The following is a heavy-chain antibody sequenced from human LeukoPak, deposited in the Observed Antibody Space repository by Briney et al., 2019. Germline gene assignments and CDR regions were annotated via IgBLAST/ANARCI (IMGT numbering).Heavy chain of an antibody. V-gene: IGHV3-73*01. CDR1: GFTFSGSA. Sequence: GGSLRLSCAASGFTFSGSAMHWVRQASGKGLEWVGRIRSKANSYATAYAASVKGRFTISRDDSKNTAYLQMNSLKTEDTAVYYCTRDSSSSEPAYYYYMDVWGKGTTVTVSS. J-gene: IGHJ6*03. CDR2: IRSKANSYAT. D-gene: IGHD6-6*01. CDR3: TRDSSSSEPAYYYYMDV.